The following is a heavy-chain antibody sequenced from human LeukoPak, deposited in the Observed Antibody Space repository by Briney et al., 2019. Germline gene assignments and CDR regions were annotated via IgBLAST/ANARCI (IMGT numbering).Heavy chain of an antibody. CDR1: GGSLSSGSYY. J-gene: IGHJ4*02. V-gene: IGHV4-61*02. Sequence: PSETLSLTCTVSGGSLSSGSYYWSWIRQPAGKGLEWIGRIYTSGSTNYNPSLKSRVTISVDTPKNQFSLKLSSVTAADTAVYYCARGSSYDSSGYQYWGQGTLVTVSS. D-gene: IGHD3-22*01. CDR2: IYTSGST. CDR3: ARGSSYDSSGYQY.